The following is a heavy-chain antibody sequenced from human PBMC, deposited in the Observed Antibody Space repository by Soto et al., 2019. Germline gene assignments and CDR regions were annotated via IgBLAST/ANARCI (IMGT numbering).Heavy chain of an antibody. CDR1: GYTFTSYD. CDR3: ARVGKYYDFWSGYYGYYYYGMDV. D-gene: IGHD3-3*01. Sequence: ASVNVSCKASGYTFTSYDINWVRQATGQGLEWMGWMNPNSGNTGYAQKFQGRVTMTRNTSISTAYMELSSLRSEDTAVYYCARVGKYYDFWSGYYGYYYYGMDVWGQGTTVTVSS. J-gene: IGHJ6*02. V-gene: IGHV1-8*01. CDR2: MNPNSGNT.